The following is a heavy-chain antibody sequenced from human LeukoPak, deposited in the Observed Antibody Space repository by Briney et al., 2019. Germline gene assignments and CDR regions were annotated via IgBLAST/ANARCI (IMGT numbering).Heavy chain of an antibody. Sequence: SETLSLTCTVSGGSISSSSYYWGWIRQPPGKGLEWIGYIYYSGSTNYNPSLKSRVTISVDTSKNQFSLKLSSVTAADTAVYYCARALAAYCGGDCYPYYFDYWGQGTLVTVSS. CDR1: GGSISSSSYY. J-gene: IGHJ4*02. CDR3: ARALAAYCGGDCYPYYFDY. D-gene: IGHD2-21*02. V-gene: IGHV4-61*05. CDR2: IYYSGST.